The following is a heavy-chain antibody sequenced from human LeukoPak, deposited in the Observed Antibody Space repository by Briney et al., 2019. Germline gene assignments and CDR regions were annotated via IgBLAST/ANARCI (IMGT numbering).Heavy chain of an antibody. V-gene: IGHV3-23*01. Sequence: GGSLRLSCAASGFTFNNYGMGWVRQTPGKGLEWVATIGTSGANAYHADSVKGRFTISRDNSKSTLYLQMNSLRAEDTAVYHCAKKSGDHFHFDFWGQGTLVTVSS. CDR3: AKKSGDHFHFDF. J-gene: IGHJ4*02. CDR2: IGTSGANA. D-gene: IGHD2-21*01. CDR1: GFTFNNYG.